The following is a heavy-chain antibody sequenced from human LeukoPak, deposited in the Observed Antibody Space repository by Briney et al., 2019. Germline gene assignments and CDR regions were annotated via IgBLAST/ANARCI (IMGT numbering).Heavy chain of an antibody. V-gene: IGHV3-23*01. Sequence: GGSLRLSCAASGFTFSSYAMSWVRQAPGKGLEWVSAISGSGGSTHYADSVKGRFTISRDNSKNTLYLQMNSLRAEDTAVYYCAKDYYYGSGRGPAAFDIWGQGTMVTVSS. CDR1: GFTFSSYA. CDR2: ISGSGGST. J-gene: IGHJ3*02. D-gene: IGHD3-10*01. CDR3: AKDYYYGSGRGPAAFDI.